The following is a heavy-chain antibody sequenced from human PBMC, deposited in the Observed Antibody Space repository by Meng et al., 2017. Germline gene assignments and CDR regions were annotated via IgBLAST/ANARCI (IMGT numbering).Heavy chain of an antibody. Sequence: QGPLQQVGPGLLKPSETLSLTCAVHGGSFSGYYWSWIRQPPGKGLEWIGEINHSGSTNYNPSLKSRVTISVDTSKNQFSLKLSSVTAADTAVYYCASSGYSYGYRFDYWGQGTLVTVSS. CDR2: INHSGST. J-gene: IGHJ4*02. CDR1: GGSFSGYY. CDR3: ASSGYSYGYRFDY. V-gene: IGHV4-34*01. D-gene: IGHD5-18*01.